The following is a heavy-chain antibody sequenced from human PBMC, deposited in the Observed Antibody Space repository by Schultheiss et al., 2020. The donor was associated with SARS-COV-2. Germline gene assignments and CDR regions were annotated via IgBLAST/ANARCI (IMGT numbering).Heavy chain of an antibody. D-gene: IGHD2-15*01. Sequence: SETLSLTCAVSGGSISSSNWWSWVRQPPGKGLEWIGSMYYTDNTYYNPPLKSRVIISADTSKNQFSLNLRSVTATDTAIYYCASTSDIVVAVASTWGLGTLVTVSS. J-gene: IGHJ1*01. CDR3: ASTSDIVVAVAST. CDR2: MYYTDNT. CDR1: GGSISSSNW. V-gene: IGHV4-39*01.